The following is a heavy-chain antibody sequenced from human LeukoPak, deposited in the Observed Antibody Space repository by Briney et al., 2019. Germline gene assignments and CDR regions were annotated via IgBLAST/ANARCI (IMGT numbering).Heavy chain of an antibody. V-gene: IGHV4-30-4*01. J-gene: IGHJ4*02. CDR2: IYYSGRT. CDR1: GGSISTGDYY. D-gene: IGHD2-2*02. Sequence: PSQTLSLTCTVSGGSISTGDYYWSWIRQSPGRGLGWIGYIYYSGRTFYNPSLKSRLTISLDTSNKQFSLNLSSVTAADTAVYYCARVIGHCTSNSCYNIDYWGQGTLVTVSS. CDR3: ARVIGHCTSNSCYNIDY.